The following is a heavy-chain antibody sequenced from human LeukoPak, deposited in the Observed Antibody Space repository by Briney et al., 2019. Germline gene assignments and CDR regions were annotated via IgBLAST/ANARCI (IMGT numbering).Heavy chain of an antibody. CDR2: IIPIFGTA. CDR1: GGTFSSYA. Sequence: SVKVSCKASGGTFSSYAISWVRQPPGRGLEWMGRIIPIFGTANYAQKFQGRVTIPQDESTSTAYMELSSLRSEDTAVYYCARARYSWLFDYWGQGTLVTVSS. V-gene: IGHV1-69*13. D-gene: IGHD5-12*01. J-gene: IGHJ4*02. CDR3: ARARYSWLFDY.